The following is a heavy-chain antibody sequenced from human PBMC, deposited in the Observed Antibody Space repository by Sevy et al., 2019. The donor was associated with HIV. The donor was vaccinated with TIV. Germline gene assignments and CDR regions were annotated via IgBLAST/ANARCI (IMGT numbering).Heavy chain of an antibody. J-gene: IGHJ2*01. V-gene: IGHV3-21*01. CDR3: ARGYDCWSGYYTPDWYFDL. Sequence: GGSLRLSCAASGFTFSTYSMNWVRRAPGRGLEWVSSVSSTSNYIYYADSVKGRFTISRDNAKNSLYLQMNSLRAEDTAVFYCARGYDCWSGYYTPDWYFDLWGRGTLVTVSS. D-gene: IGHD3-3*01. CDR1: GFTFSTYS. CDR2: VSSTSNYI.